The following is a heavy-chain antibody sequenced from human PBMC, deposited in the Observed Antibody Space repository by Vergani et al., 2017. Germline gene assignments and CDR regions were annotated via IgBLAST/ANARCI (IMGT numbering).Heavy chain of an antibody. V-gene: IGHV4-4*07. CDR2: IYTSGST. CDR1: GGSISSYY. D-gene: IGHD2-15*01. J-gene: IGHJ3*02. Sequence: QVQLQESGPGLVKPSETLSLTCTVSGGSISSYYWSWIRQPAGKGLEWIGRIYTSGSTNYNPSLKSRVTMSVDTSKNQFSLKLSSVTAADTAVYYCARDSGYCSGGSCYPDAFDIWGQGTMVTVSS. CDR3: ARDSGYCSGGSCYPDAFDI.